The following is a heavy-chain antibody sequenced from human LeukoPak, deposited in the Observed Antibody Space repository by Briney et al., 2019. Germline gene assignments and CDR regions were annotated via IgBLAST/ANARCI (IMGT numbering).Heavy chain of an antibody. CDR3: ARDPGTTAPCFDY. V-gene: IGHV1-2*02. CDR2: INPNSGGT. D-gene: IGHD1-1*01. CDR1: GYTFTGYY. J-gene: IGHJ4*02. Sequence: GASVKVSCKASGYTFTGYYMHWVRQAPGQGLEWMGWINPNSGGTNYAQKFQGRVTMTRDTSISTAYMELSRLRSDDTAVYYCARDPGTTAPCFDYWGQGTLVTVSS.